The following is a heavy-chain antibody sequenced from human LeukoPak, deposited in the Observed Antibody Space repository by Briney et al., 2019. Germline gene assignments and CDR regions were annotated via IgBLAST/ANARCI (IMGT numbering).Heavy chain of an antibody. CDR3: AHYGDYRFLYYFDH. CDR2: ISWDKNK. V-gene: IGHV2-5*02. D-gene: IGHD4-17*01. J-gene: IGHJ4*02. CDR1: GFSRPTRGVG. Sequence: SGPTLIHPPPTLTLTCTFSGFSRPTRGVGVGWIRQPQGKALEWLSLISWDKNKLYNPYIKSRLTIAKENTKNEVVLTMNKMDPVDTATYSCAHYGDYRFLYYFDHWGQGTLVTVSS.